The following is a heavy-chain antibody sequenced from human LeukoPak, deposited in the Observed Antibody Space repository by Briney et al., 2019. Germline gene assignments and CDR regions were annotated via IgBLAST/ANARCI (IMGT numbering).Heavy chain of an antibody. CDR1: GFTFSSYA. V-gene: IGHV3-30-3*01. D-gene: IGHD6-13*01. CDR2: ISYDGSNK. CDR3: AKVEYSSSWPYYYYMDV. Sequence: GGSLRLSCAASGFTFSSYAMHWVRQAPGKGLEWVAVISYDGSNKYYADSVKGRFTISRDNSKNTLYLQMNSLRAEDTAVYYCAKVEYSSSWPYYYYMDVWGKGTTVTVSS. J-gene: IGHJ6*03.